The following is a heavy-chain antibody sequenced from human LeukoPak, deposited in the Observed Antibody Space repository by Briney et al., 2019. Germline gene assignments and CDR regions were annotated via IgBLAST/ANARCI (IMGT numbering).Heavy chain of an antibody. D-gene: IGHD3-22*01. CDR1: GVTLSTYA. V-gene: IGHV3-23*01. J-gene: IGHJ4*02. CDR3: ARDFYDSSGYFLDY. CDR2: ISSSGSGDNT. Sequence: GGSLRLSCAASGVTLSTYAMSWARQAPGKGLEWVSGISSSGSGDNTYYADSVKGRFTISRDSSKNTLYLQMNSLRAEDTAVYYCARDFYDSSGYFLDYWGQGTLVTVSS.